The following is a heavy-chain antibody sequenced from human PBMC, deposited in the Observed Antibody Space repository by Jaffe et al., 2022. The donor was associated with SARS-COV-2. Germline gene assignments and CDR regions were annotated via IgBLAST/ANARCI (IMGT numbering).Heavy chain of an antibody. CDR2: ISSSGSTI. D-gene: IGHD2-15*01. V-gene: IGHV3-48*03. CDR1: GFTFSSYE. J-gene: IGHJ4*02. Sequence: EVQLVESGGGLVQPGGSLRLSCAASGFTFSSYEMNWVRQAPGKGLEWVSYISSSGSTIYYADSVKGRFTISRDNAKNSLYLQMNSLRAEDTAVYYCARWAGGKNNPFDYWGQGTLVTVSS. CDR3: ARWAGGKNNPFDY.